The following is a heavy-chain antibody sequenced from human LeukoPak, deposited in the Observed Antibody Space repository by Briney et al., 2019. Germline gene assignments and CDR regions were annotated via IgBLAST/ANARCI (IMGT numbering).Heavy chain of an antibody. CDR2: INHSGST. Sequence: SETLSLTCTVSGGSISSSSYYWSWIRQPPGKGLEWIGEINHSGSTNYNPSLKSRVTISVDTSKNQFSLKLSSVTAADTAVYYCARRTYYDFWSGRYYYGMDVWGQGTTVTVSS. J-gene: IGHJ6*02. D-gene: IGHD3-3*01. CDR1: GGSISSSSYY. V-gene: IGHV4-39*07. CDR3: ARRTYYDFWSGRYYYGMDV.